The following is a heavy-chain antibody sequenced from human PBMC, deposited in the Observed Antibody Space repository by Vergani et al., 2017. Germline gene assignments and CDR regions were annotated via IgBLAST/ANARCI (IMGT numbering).Heavy chain of an antibody. V-gene: IGHV7-4-1*02. Sequence: QVQLVQSGSELKKPGASVKASCKASGYTFTSYAMNWVRQAPGQGLEWMGWINTNTGNPTYAQGFTGRFVFSLDTSVRTAYLQISSLKAEDTAVYYCAGGGRHCSNTSCYAGDWFDPWGQGTLVTVSS. J-gene: IGHJ5*02. CDR3: AGGGRHCSNTSCYAGDWFDP. CDR2: INTNTGNP. D-gene: IGHD2-2*01. CDR1: GYTFTSYA.